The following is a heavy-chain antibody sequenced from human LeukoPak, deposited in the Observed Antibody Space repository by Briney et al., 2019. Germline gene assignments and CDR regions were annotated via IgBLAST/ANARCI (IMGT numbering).Heavy chain of an antibody. Sequence: GGSLRLSCAASGFTFNGFWMSWVRQAPGKGLEWVANVNQDGSEKYYVDSVKGRFTISRDNAKNSLYLQMNGLRAEDAAVYYCARDDRDPYCSNTSCAYDALDVWGQGTMVTVSS. V-gene: IGHV3-7*03. D-gene: IGHD2-2*01. CDR2: VNQDGSEK. J-gene: IGHJ3*01. CDR1: GFTFNGFW. CDR3: ARDDRDPYCSNTSCAYDALDV.